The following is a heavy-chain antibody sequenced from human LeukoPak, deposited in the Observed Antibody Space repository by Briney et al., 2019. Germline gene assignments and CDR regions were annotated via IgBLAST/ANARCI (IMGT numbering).Heavy chain of an antibody. Sequence: PGRSLRLSCAASGFTFSSYPMHWVRQAPGKGLEYVSAISSDGGSTYYANSVKGRFTISRDNSKNTLYLQMGSLRAEDMAVYSCARGITSISWGQGTMVAVSS. D-gene: IGHD2/OR15-2a*01. V-gene: IGHV3-64*01. J-gene: IGHJ3*01. CDR1: GFTFSSYP. CDR3: ARGITSIS. CDR2: ISSDGGST.